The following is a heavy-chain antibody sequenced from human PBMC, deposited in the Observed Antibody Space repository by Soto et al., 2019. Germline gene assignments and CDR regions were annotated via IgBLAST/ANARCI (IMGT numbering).Heavy chain of an antibody. CDR1: GFSLGTSVMC. V-gene: IGHV2-70*01. CDR3: ARMLEWYGSAFDI. D-gene: IGHD3-3*01. J-gene: IGHJ3*02. Sequence: GXGPTLVKPTQTLTLTCAFSGFSLGTSVMCVSWIRQPPGKALEWLALIDWDDDKYYSTSLKTRLTISKDTSKNQVVLTMTNMDPVDTATYYCARMLEWYGSAFDIWGQGTMVTVSS. CDR2: IDWDDDK.